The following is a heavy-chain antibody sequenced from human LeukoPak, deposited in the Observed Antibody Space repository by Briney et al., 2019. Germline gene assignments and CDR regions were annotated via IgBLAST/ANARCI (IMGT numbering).Heavy chain of an antibody. CDR3: ARVKGYDSSGPFDY. CDR1: GFIFSSYW. V-gene: IGHV3-74*01. J-gene: IGHJ4*02. Sequence: GGSLRLSCAASGFIFSSYWMHWVRQAPGKGLVWVSRIKSDGSSTSYADSVKGRFTISRDNAKNTLYLQMNNLRVEDTAVYYCARVKGYDSSGPFDYWGQGTLVTVSS. D-gene: IGHD3-22*01. CDR2: IKSDGSST.